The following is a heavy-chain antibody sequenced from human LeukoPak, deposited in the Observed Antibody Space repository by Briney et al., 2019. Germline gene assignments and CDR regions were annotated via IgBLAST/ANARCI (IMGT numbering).Heavy chain of an antibody. CDR1: RDSIRYESYY. CDR3: AGEGEYGDSYS. V-gene: IGHV4-30-2*01. CDR2: IYRGRT. Sequence: SETLSLTCALPRDSIRYESYYWNWIRQAPGKGPEWIGNIYRGRTRLNPSLTSRVAISVDMSKSQVSLSLTSVTAADTAIYYCAGEGEYGDSYSWGEGALVIVSA. D-gene: IGHD2-21*01. J-gene: IGHJ5*02.